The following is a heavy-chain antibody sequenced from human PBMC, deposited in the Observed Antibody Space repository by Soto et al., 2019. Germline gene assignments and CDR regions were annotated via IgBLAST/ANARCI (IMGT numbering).Heavy chain of an antibody. CDR1: GFTFSSYA. D-gene: IGHD2-2*01. J-gene: IGHJ5*02. CDR3: ARGLVPAAMLSIFDP. V-gene: IGHV3-30-3*01. CDR2: ISYDGSNK. Sequence: GGSLRLSCAASGFTFSSYAMHWVRQAPGKGLEWVAVISYDGSNKYYADSVKGRFTISRDNSKNTLYLQMNSLRAEDTAVYYCARGLVPAAMLSIFDPWGQGTLVTVSS.